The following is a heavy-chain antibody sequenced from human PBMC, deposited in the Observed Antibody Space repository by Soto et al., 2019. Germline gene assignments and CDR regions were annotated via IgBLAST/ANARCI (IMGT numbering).Heavy chain of an antibody. CDR3: AREGQLVPQFDY. CDR1: GGTFSSYT. D-gene: IGHD6-6*01. V-gene: IGHV1-69*08. Sequence: QVQLVQSGAEVKKPGSSVKVSCKASGGTFSSYTISWVRQAPGQGLEWMGRIIPSLGIANYAQKFQGRVTITADKSTSTAYMELSSLRAEDPAVYYCAREGQLVPQFDYWGQGTLVTVSS. CDR2: IIPSLGIA. J-gene: IGHJ4*02.